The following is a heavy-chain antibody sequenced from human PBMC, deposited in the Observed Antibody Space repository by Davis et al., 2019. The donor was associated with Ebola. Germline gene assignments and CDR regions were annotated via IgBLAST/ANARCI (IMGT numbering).Heavy chain of an antibody. CDR2: IWYDGSNK. CDR3: ARDEKSGYDYYYYYGMDV. V-gene: IGHV3-33*01. J-gene: IGHJ6*02. CDR1: GFTFSSYG. D-gene: IGHD5-12*01. Sequence: GGSLRLSCAASGFTFSSYGMHWVRQAPGKGLEWVAVIWYDGSNKYYADSVKGRFTISRDNSKNTLYLQMNSLRAEDTAVYYCARDEKSGYDYYYYYGMDVWGQGTTVTVSS.